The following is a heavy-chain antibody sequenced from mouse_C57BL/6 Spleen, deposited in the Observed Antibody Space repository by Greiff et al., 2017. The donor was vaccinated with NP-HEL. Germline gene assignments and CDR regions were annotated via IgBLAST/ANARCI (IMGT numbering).Heavy chain of an antibody. D-gene: IGHD1-2*01. CDR3: ATITTAGGPRNFDV. CDR2: INPGSGGT. J-gene: IGHJ1*03. Sequence: VQVVESGAELVRPGTSVKVSCKASGYAFTNYLIEWVKQRPGQGLEWIGVINPGSGGTNYNEKFKGKATLTADKSSSTAYMQLSSLTSEDSAVYFCATITTAGGPRNFDVWGTGTTVTVSS. V-gene: IGHV1-54*01. CDR1: GYAFTNYL.